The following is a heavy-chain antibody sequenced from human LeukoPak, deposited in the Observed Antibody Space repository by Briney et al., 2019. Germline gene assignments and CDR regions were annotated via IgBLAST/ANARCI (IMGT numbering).Heavy chain of an antibody. Sequence: SETLSLTCSVSGASINSHYCTWIPQPAGNGLEWIGRIYISGSTNYSPSLMSRVTMSVDTSKNQFSLNLVSVTAADTAVYYCARALNPLPGTYYFDYWGQGTLVTVSS. CDR1: GASINSHY. V-gene: IGHV4-4*07. D-gene: IGHD2-15*01. CDR2: IYISGST. CDR3: ARALNPLPGTYYFDY. J-gene: IGHJ4*02.